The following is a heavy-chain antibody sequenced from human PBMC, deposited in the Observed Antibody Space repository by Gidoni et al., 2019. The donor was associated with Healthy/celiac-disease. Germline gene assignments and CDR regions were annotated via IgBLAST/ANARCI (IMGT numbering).Heavy chain of an antibody. J-gene: IGHJ4*02. D-gene: IGHD6-19*01. V-gene: IGHV3-33*01. CDR1: GFTFSSYG. CDR3: ARDLNGPKIAVAGMGY. CDR2: IWYDGSNK. Sequence: QVQLVESGGGVVQPGRSLRLSCAASGFTFSSYGMHWVRQAPGKGLEWVAVIWYDGSNKYYADSVKGRFTISRDNSKNTLYLQMNSLRAEDTAVYYCARDLNGPKIAVAGMGYWGQGTLVTVSS.